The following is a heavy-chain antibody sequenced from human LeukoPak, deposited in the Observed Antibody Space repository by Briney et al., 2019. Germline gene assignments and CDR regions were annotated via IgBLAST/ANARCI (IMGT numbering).Heavy chain of an antibody. CDR3: AKAPRIAAPKTYYYYGMDV. Sequence: GGSLRLSCAASGFTFSSYGMHWVRQAPGKGLEWVAVISYDGSNKYYADSVKGRFTISRDNSKNTLYLQMNSLRAEDTAVYYCAKAPRIAAPKTYYYYGMDVWGQGTAVTVSS. CDR1: GFTFSSYG. V-gene: IGHV3-30*18. J-gene: IGHJ6*02. D-gene: IGHD6-13*01. CDR2: ISYDGSNK.